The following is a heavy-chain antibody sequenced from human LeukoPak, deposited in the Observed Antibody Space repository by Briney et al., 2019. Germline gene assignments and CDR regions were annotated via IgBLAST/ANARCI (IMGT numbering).Heavy chain of an antibody. Sequence: GASVKVSCKASGYTFTGYYMHWVRQAPGQGLEWMGRINPNSGGTNYAQKFQGRVTMTRDTSISTAYMELSRLRSDDTAVYYCARVGFVLWGGTQTFDYWGQGTLVTVSS. CDR3: ARVGFVLWGGTQTFDY. V-gene: IGHV1-2*06. D-gene: IGHD3-3*01. J-gene: IGHJ4*02. CDR1: GYTFTGYY. CDR2: INPNSGGT.